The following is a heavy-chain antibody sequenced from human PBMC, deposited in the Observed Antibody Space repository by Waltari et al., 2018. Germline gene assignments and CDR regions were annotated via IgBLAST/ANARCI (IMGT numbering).Heavy chain of an antibody. CDR2: IYYNGNT. D-gene: IGHD2-21*02. Sequence: QVQLQESGPGLVKPSETLSLTCTVSGGSVNSSYWSWIRQPPGKGLEWIGHIYYNGNTDYNPSLKSRVTILVDTSKNQVSLKLTSVTAADTALYFCAREIYGGNSRPYDHWGQGTLVTVAS. V-gene: IGHV4-59*02. CDR3: AREIYGGNSRPYDH. CDR1: GGSVNSSY. J-gene: IGHJ4*02.